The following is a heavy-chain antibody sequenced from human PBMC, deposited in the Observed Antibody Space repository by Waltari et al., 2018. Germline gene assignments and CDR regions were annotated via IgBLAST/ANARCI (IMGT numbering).Heavy chain of an antibody. J-gene: IGHJ6*02. CDR1: GFSFSSYW. CDR2: IKEDGGEK. Sequence: EVQLVASGGGLVQSGDYLRLSCAASGFSFSSYWMNWVRQTPGKGLEWVANIKEDGGEKYYVDSVKGRFTISRDNAKNSLYLQMNSLRVEDTAVYFCASVQRRWSMDVWGQGTTVTVSS. D-gene: IGHD6-25*01. V-gene: IGHV3-7*01. CDR3: ASVQRRWSMDV.